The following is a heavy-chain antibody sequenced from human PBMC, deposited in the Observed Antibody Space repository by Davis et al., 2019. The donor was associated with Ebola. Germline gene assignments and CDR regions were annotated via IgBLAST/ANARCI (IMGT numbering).Heavy chain of an antibody. CDR1: GYTFTSYA. CDR3: ARGGYCSGGSCYLWFFDY. D-gene: IGHD2-15*01. J-gene: IGHJ4*02. V-gene: IGHV7-4-1*02. Sequence: ASVKVSCKASGYTFTSYALNWVRQAPGQGLEWMGWINTNTGNPTYAQGFTGRFVFSLDTSVSTAYLQISSLKAEDTAVYYCARGGYCSGGSCYLWFFDYWGQGTLVTVSS. CDR2: INTNTGNP.